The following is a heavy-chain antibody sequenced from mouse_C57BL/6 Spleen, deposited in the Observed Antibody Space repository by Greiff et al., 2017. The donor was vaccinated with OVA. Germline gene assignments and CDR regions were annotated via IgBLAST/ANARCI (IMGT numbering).Heavy chain of an antibody. J-gene: IGHJ1*03. CDR2: IRSKSNNYAT. CDR3: VSNFRYFDV. V-gene: IGHV10-1*01. CDR1: GFSFNTYA. Sequence: EVKLVESGGGLVQPKGSLKLSCAASGFSFNTYAMNWVRQAPGKGLEWVARIRSKSNNYATYYADSVKDRFTISRDDSESMLYLQMNNLKTEDTAMYYCVSNFRYFDVWGTGTTVTVSS. D-gene: IGHD1-3*01.